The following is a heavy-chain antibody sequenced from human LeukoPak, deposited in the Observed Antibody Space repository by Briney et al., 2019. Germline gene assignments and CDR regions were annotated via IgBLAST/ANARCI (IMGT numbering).Heavy chain of an antibody. D-gene: IGHD3-10*01. CDR3: ARGIYYLIEY. Sequence: SETLSLTCAVSGYSISSGDYCGWIRQSPGKGLEWIGNIFHSGSTYHNPSLKSRVTISVDTSKNEFSLKLSSVTAADTAVYYCARGIYYLIEYWGQGTLVTVSS. CDR1: GYSISSGDY. V-gene: IGHV4-38-2*01. J-gene: IGHJ4*02. CDR2: IFHSGST.